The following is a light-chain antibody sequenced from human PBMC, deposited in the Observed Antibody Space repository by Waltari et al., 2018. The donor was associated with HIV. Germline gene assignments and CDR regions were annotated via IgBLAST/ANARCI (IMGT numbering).Light chain of an antibody. J-gene: IGLJ3*02. CDR2: YDS. Sequence: SFVVTQPPSVSVAPGATARITCEGNNIGDKTVHWYQQKPGQAPLMVIYYDSDRPSGIPERFSASNSGNTATLTLTRVEAGDEADYYCQVSDSRGDSRVFGGGTKLTVL. V-gene: IGLV3-21*04. CDR3: QVSDSRGDSRV. CDR1: NIGDKT.